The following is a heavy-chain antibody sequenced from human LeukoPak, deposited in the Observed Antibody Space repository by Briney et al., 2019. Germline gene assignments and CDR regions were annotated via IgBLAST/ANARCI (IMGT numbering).Heavy chain of an antibody. CDR1: GFTFNDYA. D-gene: IGHD2-2*02. V-gene: IGHV3-9*01. CDR2: ISWNSGSI. Sequence: GGSLRLSCAASGFTFNDYAMHWVRHAPGKGLEWVSGISWNSGSIGYADSVKGRFTNSRDNAKNTLYLQMNSLRAEDTAVYYCARGEGWYCSSTCCFTHWFDPWGQGTLVTVSS. CDR3: ARGEGWYCSSTCCFTHWFDP. J-gene: IGHJ5*02.